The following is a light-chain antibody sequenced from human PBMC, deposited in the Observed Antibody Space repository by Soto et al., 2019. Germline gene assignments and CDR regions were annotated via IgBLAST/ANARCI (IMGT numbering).Light chain of an antibody. V-gene: IGLV2-8*01. CDR1: SSDVGGYNY. J-gene: IGLJ2*01. Sequence: SALTQPPSASGSPGQSVTLSCTGTSSDVGGYNYVSWYQQHPGKAPKLMISEVSKRPSGVPDRFSGSKSGNTASLTVSGLQAEDEADYYCSSFAGNNNLVFGGGTKVTVL. CDR2: EVS. CDR3: SSFAGNNNLV.